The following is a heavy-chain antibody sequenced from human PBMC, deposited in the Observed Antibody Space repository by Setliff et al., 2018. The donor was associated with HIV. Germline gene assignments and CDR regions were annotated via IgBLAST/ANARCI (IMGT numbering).Heavy chain of an antibody. CDR2: SYYRGST. Sequence: SETLSLTCTVSGASISSHYWSWIRQPPGKGLEWIGYSYYRGSTNYNPSLKSRVTISVDTSKNQFSLNLSSVTAADTAVYYCARWEQLVASCFDNWGHGAQVTVSS. CDR3: ARWEQLVASCFDN. V-gene: IGHV4-59*11. D-gene: IGHD6-13*01. CDR1: GASISSHY. J-gene: IGHJ4*01.